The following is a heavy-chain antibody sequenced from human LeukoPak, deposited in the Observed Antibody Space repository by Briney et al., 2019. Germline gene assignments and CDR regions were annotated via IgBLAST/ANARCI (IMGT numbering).Heavy chain of an antibody. V-gene: IGHV3-74*01. J-gene: IGHJ4*02. CDR3: ARLLHYDFWSGYYVPPGY. CDR2: INSDGSST. CDR1: GFTFSSYW. Sequence: GGSLRLSCAASGFTFSSYWMHWVRQAPGKGLVWVSRINSDGSSTSYADSVKGRFTISRDNAKNTLYLQMNSLRAEDTAVYYCARLLHYDFWSGYYVPPGYWGQGTLVTVSS. D-gene: IGHD3-3*01.